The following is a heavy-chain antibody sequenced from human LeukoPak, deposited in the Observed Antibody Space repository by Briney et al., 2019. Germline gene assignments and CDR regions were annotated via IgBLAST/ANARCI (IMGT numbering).Heavy chain of an antibody. CDR1: GGSISSHY. D-gene: IGHD1-26*01. CDR2: IHHSGST. CDR3: AREGSRWVHFEI. J-gene: IGHJ4*02. V-gene: IGHV4-59*11. Sequence: PSETLSLTCTVSGGSISSHYWTWIRQPPGKGLEWIGYIHHSGSTNYNPSLRSRVTISLDTSKSQFSRKMTSVTAAATAVFYFAREGSRWVHFEIWGQGTLVTVSS.